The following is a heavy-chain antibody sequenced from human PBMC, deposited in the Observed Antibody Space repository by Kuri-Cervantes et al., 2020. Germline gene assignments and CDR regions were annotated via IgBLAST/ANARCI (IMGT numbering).Heavy chain of an antibody. CDR2: ISAYNGNT. V-gene: IGHV1-18*01. CDR3: ARRPVDCSGGSCYSYYYYGMDV. J-gene: IGHJ6*02. CDR1: GYTFTSYA. D-gene: IGHD2-15*01. Sequence: ASVKVSCKASGYTFTSYAMHWVRQAPGQRLEWMGWISAYNGNTNYAQKLQGRVTMTTDTSTSTAYMELRSLRSDDTAVYYCARRPVDCSGGSCYSYYYYGMDVWGQGTTVTVSS.